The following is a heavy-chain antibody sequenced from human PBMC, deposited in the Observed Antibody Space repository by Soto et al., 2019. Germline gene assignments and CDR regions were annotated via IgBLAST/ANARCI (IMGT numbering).Heavy chain of an antibody. CDR1: GGTFSSYA. J-gene: IGHJ4*02. CDR3: ARSRGYSGYDKPGGGDY. Sequence: QVQLVQSGAEVKKPGSSVKVSCKASGGTFSSYAISWVRQAPGQGLEWMGGIIPIFGTANYAQKFQARVTITEDESTSTAYMEHSSLRSEDTAVYYCARSRGYSGYDKPGGGDYWGQGTLVTVSS. V-gene: IGHV1-69*01. CDR2: IIPIFGTA. D-gene: IGHD5-12*01.